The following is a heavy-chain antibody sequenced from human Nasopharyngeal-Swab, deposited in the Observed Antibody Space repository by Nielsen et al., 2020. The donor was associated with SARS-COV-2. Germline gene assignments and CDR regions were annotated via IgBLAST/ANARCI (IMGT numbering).Heavy chain of an antibody. J-gene: IGHJ4*02. CDR2: IWYDGSNK. CDR3: AREEMVGQWLERGY. D-gene: IGHD6-19*01. V-gene: IGHV3-33*01. CDR1: GFTFSSYG. Sequence: GGSLRLSCAASGFTFSSYGMHWVRQAPGKGLEWVAVIWYDGSNKYYADSVKGRFTISRDNSKNTLYLQMNSLRAKDTAVYYCAREEMVGQWLERGYWGQGTLVTVSS.